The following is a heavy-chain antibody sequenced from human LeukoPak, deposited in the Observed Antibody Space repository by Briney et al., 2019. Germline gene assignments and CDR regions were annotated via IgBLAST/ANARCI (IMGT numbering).Heavy chain of an antibody. Sequence: GGSLRLSCAASGFTFSSYAMHWARQAPGKGLEWVASINHNGNVNYYVDSVKGRFTISRDNAKNSLYLQMSNLRAEDTAVYFCARGGGLDVWGQGATVTVSS. V-gene: IGHV3-7*03. J-gene: IGHJ6*02. CDR1: GFTFSSYA. D-gene: IGHD3-16*01. CDR2: INHNGNVN. CDR3: ARGGGLDV.